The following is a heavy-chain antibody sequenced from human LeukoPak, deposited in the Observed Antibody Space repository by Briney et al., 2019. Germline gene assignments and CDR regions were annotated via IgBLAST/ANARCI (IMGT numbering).Heavy chain of an antibody. CDR2: ISSSSSYI. CDR1: GFTFSSYS. CDR3: ARDSSSGWYVPGPAYYYGMDV. J-gene: IGHJ6*02. Sequence: PGGSLRLSCAASGFTFSSYSMNWVRQAPGKGLEWVSSISSSSSYIYYADSVKGRFTISRDNAKNSLYLQINSLRAEDTAVYYCARDSSSGWYVPGPAYYYGMDVWGQGTTVTVSS. V-gene: IGHV3-21*01. D-gene: IGHD6-19*01.